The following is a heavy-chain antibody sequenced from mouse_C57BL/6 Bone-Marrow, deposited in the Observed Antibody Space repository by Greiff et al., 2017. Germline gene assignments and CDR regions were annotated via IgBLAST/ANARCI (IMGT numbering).Heavy chain of an antibody. CDR1: GYTFTSYW. V-gene: IGHV1-69*01. J-gene: IGHJ2*01. CDR2: IDPSDSYT. CDR3: ARGFSSRVVEQ. D-gene: IGHD1-1*01. Sequence: QVQLQQPGAELVMPGASVKLSCKASGYTFTSYWMHWVKQRPGQGLEWIGEIDPSDSYTNYNQKFKGKSTLTVDKSSSTAYMQLSSLTSEDSAVDEGARGFSSRVVEQWGRGTTLRVSS.